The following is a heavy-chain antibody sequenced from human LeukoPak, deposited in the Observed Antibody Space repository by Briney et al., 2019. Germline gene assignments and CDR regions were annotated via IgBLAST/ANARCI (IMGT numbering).Heavy chain of an antibody. CDR2: ISYDESNK. V-gene: IGHV3-30-3*01. Sequence: GGSLRLSCAASGFTFSSYAMHWVRQAPGKGLEWVAVISYDESNKYYADSVKGRFTISRDNAKNSLYLQMNSLRAEDTAVYYCEVATVGYWGQGTLVTVSS. J-gene: IGHJ4*02. D-gene: IGHD5-12*01. CDR3: EVATVGY. CDR1: GFTFSSYA.